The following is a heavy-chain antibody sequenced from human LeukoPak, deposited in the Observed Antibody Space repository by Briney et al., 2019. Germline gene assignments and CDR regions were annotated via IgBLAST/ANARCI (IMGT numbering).Heavy chain of an antibody. D-gene: IGHD5-18*01. J-gene: IGHJ4*02. Sequence: PGGSLRLSCAASGFTFSDYYMSWIRQAPGKGLEWVAVISYDGNNKYYADSMKGRFTISRDNYKNTLYLQMNSLRAEDTAVYYCARVIGYSYGYEDYWGQGTLVTVSS. CDR2: ISYDGNNK. CDR3: ARVIGYSYGYEDY. V-gene: IGHV3-30*03. CDR1: GFTFSDYY.